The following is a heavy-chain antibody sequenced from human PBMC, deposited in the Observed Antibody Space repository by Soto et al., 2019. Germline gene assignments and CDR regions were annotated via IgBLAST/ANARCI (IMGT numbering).Heavy chain of an antibody. Sequence: PGGSLRLSCAIFESTVSRDWMNWIRQAPGKGLEWVAHINQDGSEKYYVDSVKGRFTLSRDDSKSIAYLQMNSLKTEDTALYYCTTGACAAGDCLVADYFQHWGQGTRVTVSS. CDR2: INQDGSEK. CDR3: TTGACAAGDCLVADYFQH. D-gene: IGHD2-21*02. V-gene: IGHV3-7*03. CDR1: ESTVSRDW. J-gene: IGHJ1*01.